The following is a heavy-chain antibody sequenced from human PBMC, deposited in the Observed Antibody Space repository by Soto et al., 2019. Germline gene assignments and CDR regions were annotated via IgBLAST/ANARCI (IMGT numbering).Heavy chain of an antibody. CDR2: IKSKTDGGTT. J-gene: IGHJ4*02. Sequence: EVQLVESGGGLVKPGGSLRLSCAASGFTFSNAWMNWVRQAPGKGLEWVGRIKSKTDGGTTDYAAPVKGRFTISRDDSKNPLYLQMNSLKTEDTAVYYCTTEIIVGCTNGVCYHPRVDYWGQGTLVTVSS. CDR3: TTEIIVGCTNGVCYHPRVDY. V-gene: IGHV3-15*07. D-gene: IGHD2-8*01. CDR1: GFTFSNAW.